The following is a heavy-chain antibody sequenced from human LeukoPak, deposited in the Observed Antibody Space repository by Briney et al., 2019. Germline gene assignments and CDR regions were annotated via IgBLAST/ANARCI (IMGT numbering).Heavy chain of an antibody. CDR2: MNPNSGNT. Sequence: ASVKVSYKASGYTFTSYDINWVRQATGQGLEWMGWMNPNSGNTGYAQKFQGRVTMTRNTSISTAYMELSSLRSEDTAVYYCARVRAVADPFDYWGQGTLVTVSS. CDR1: GYTFTSYD. V-gene: IGHV1-8*01. CDR3: ARVRAVADPFDY. D-gene: IGHD6-19*01. J-gene: IGHJ4*02.